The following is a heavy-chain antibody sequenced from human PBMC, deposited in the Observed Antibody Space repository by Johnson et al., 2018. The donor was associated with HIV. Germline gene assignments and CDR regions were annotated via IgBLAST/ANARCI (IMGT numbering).Heavy chain of an antibody. Sequence: VQLVESGGGLVQPGGSLRLSCGASGFTFSSYGMSWVRRAPGKGLEWVANIKQDGSEKYYVDSVKGRFTISRDNSKNTLYLQMNSLRPEDTGVYYCARERESGGCGDAFDIWGQGTMGTVSS. D-gene: IGHD1-26*01. CDR1: GFTFSSYG. CDR2: IKQDGSEK. CDR3: ARERESGGCGDAFDI. J-gene: IGHJ3*02. V-gene: IGHV3-7*01.